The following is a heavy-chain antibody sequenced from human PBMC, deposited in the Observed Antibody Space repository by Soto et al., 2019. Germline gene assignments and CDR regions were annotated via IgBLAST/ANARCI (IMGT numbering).Heavy chain of an antibody. CDR3: ARAAYSYGTAYLSYYYAMDV. D-gene: IGHD5-18*01. CDR1: GGTFSTYA. J-gene: IGHJ6*02. CDR2: IIPIFGTA. Sequence: SVKVSCKASGGTFSTYAISWVRQAPGQGLEWVGGIIPIFGTADDAQKFQGRVTITADESTSTAYMELSSLSSEDTAVYYCARAAYSYGTAYLSYYYAMDVSGQGTTVTVS. V-gene: IGHV1-69*13.